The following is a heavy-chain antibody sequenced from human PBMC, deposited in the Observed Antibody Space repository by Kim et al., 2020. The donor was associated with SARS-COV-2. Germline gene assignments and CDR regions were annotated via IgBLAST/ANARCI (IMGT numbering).Heavy chain of an antibody. J-gene: IGHJ4*02. Sequence: GGSLRLSCAASGFTFSSYSMNWVRQAPGKGLEWVSYISSSSSTIYYADSVKGRFTISRDNAKNSLYLQMNSLRAEDTAVYYCARLLYYDSSGSWRRAPLAYWGQGTLVTVSS. CDR3: ARLLYYDSSGSWRRAPLAY. CDR1: GFTFSSYS. CDR2: ISSSSSTI. V-gene: IGHV3-48*04. D-gene: IGHD3-22*01.